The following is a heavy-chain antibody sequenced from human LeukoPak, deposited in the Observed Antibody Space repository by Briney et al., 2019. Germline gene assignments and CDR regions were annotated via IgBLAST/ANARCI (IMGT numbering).Heavy chain of an antibody. CDR3: ARFRGDGDYNVNS. Sequence: KSSETLSLTCAVYGGSFSGYYWTWIRQPPGKGLEWIGEINHSGSTNYNPSLKSRVTISVDTSKNQFSLRLDSMTAADTAVYYCARFRGDGDYNVNSWGRGNLVTVSS. CDR2: INHSGST. CDR1: GGSFSGYY. V-gene: IGHV4-34*01. J-gene: IGHJ4*02. D-gene: IGHD4-17*01.